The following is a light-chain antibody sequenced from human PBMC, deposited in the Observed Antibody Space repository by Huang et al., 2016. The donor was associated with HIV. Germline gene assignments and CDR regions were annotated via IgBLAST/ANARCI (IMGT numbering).Light chain of an antibody. J-gene: IGKJ5*01. CDR3: QQYKNVPIT. CDR2: TAS. CDR1: QDIADY. Sequence: DIQMTQSPSSLSAPVGDRVTITCQASQDIADYLNWYHHNPGQAPKLLIHTASNLETGVPSRFTGSGSGTHFTFTISTLQPEDIGSYYCQQYKNVPITFGQGTRLEIK. V-gene: IGKV1-33*01.